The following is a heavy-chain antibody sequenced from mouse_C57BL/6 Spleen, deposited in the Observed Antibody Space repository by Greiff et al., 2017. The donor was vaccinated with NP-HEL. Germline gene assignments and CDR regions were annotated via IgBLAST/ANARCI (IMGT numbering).Heavy chain of an antibody. J-gene: IGHJ4*01. CDR3: AREGSEDHYAMDY. CDR2: IWTGGGT. Sequence: QVQLQQSGPGLVAPSQCLSITCTVSGFSLTSYAISWVRQPPGKGLEWLGVIWTGGGTNYYSALKCRLSISKDNSKSQVFLKMNSLQTDDTARYYCAREGSEDHYAMDYWGQGTSVTVSS. V-gene: IGHV2-9-1*01. CDR1: GFSLTSYA.